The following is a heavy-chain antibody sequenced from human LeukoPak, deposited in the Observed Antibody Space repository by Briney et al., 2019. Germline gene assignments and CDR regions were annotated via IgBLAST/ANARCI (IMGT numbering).Heavy chain of an antibody. CDR3: ARSTHYYDGGSAFDI. CDR1: GYTFTSYG. D-gene: IGHD3-22*01. V-gene: IGHV1-18*01. J-gene: IGHJ3*02. Sequence: ASVKVSCKASGYTFTSYGISWVRQAPGQGLEWMGWISAYNGNTNYAQKLQGRVTMTRNTSISTAYMELSSLRSEDTAVYYCARSTHYYDGGSAFDIWGQGTMVTVSS. CDR2: ISAYNGNT.